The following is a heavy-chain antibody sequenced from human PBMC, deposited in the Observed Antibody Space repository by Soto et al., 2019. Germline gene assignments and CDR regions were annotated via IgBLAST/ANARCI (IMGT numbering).Heavy chain of an antibody. J-gene: IGHJ6*03. D-gene: IGHD1-1*01. Sequence: PSETLSLTCSVSGGSIRSYYWSWIRQPPGKGLEWIGYIYYSGSTIYNPSLRSRVTISVDTSKNQFSLKLTSVTAADPAVYYCGAGTKDYYYYYMDVWGKGTTVTVSS. CDR1: GGSIRSYY. CDR3: GAGTKDYYYYYMDV. V-gene: IGHV4-59*01. CDR2: IYYSGST.